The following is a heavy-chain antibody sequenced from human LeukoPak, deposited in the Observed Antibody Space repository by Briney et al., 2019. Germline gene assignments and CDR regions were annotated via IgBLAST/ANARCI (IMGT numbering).Heavy chain of an antibody. CDR1: GITFSSYS. D-gene: IGHD3-16*01. Sequence: GGSLRLSCAASGITFSSYSMNWVRQAPGKGLEWISYLSSDNYTIYYADSVKGRFIISRDNAKDSLYLQMNSLRAEDTAVYYCARAATDGGGFDPWGQGTLVTVSS. V-gene: IGHV3-48*01. CDR3: ARAATDGGGFDP. CDR2: LSSDNYTI. J-gene: IGHJ5*02.